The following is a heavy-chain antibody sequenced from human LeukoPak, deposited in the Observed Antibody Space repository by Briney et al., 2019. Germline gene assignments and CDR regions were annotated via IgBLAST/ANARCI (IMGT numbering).Heavy chain of an antibody. CDR2: INAGNGNT. CDR1: GYTFTSYA. J-gene: IGHJ6*02. V-gene: IGHV1-3*01. D-gene: IGHD6-19*01. CDR3: ARGIAVADSYYYYGMDV. Sequence: ASVKVSCKASGYTFTSYAMRWVRQAPGQRLEWMGWINAGNGNTEYSQKFQGRVTITRDTSASTAYMELSSLRSEDTAVYYCARGIAVADSYYYYGMDVWGQGTTVTVSS.